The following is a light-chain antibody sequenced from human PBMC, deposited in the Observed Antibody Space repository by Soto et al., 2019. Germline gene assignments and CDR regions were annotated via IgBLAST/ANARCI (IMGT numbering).Light chain of an antibody. CDR1: QDISNY. CDR3: QQYDNLPLT. Sequence: DIQMTQSPSSLSASVGDRVTITCQASQDISNYLNWYQQKPGKAPKLLIYDASNLEPGVPSRFSGSGSGTDITVTISSLQPEDIATYYCQQYDNLPLTFGGGTQVEIK. CDR2: DAS. J-gene: IGKJ4*01. V-gene: IGKV1-33*01.